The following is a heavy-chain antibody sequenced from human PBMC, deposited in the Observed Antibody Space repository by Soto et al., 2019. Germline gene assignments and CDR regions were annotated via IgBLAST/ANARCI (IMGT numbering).Heavy chain of an antibody. CDR3: ARDGVVLSDAFDI. J-gene: IGHJ3*02. CDR2: IYYSGST. Sequence: SETLSLTCTVSGGSISSYYWSWIRQPPGKGLEWIGYIYYSGSTNYNPSLKSRVTISVDTSKNQFSLKLSSVAAADTAVYYCARDGVVLSDAFDIWGQGTMVTVSS. V-gene: IGHV4-59*01. D-gene: IGHD3-3*01. CDR1: GGSISSYY.